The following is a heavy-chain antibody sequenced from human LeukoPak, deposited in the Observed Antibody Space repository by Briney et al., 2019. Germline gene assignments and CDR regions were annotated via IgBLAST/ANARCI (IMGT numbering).Heavy chain of an antibody. CDR3: ARGTFTVTMVGYYFDY. CDR1: GGSISSYY. J-gene: IGHJ4*02. V-gene: IGHV4-4*07. D-gene: IGHD4-17*01. CDR2: IYTSGST. Sequence: KPSETLSLTCTVSGGSISSYYWSWIRQPAGKGLEWIGRIYTSGSTNYNPSLKSRVTMSVDTSKNQFSLKLSSVTAADTAVYYCARGTFTVTMVGYYFDYWGQGTLVTVSS.